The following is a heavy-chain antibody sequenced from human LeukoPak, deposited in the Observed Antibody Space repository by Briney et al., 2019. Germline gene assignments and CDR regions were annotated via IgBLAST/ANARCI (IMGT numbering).Heavy chain of an antibody. J-gene: IGHJ4*02. CDR1: GFTFSDYY. Sequence: GGSLRLSCAASGFTFSDYYMSWIRQAPGKGLEWVSYISSSGSTIYYADSVKGRFTISRDNAKNSLYLQMNSLRTEDTAVYYCARGTYDFWSGYPDSFDYWGQGTLVTVSS. CDR3: ARGTYDFWSGYPDSFDY. V-gene: IGHV3-11*04. D-gene: IGHD3-3*01. CDR2: ISSSGSTI.